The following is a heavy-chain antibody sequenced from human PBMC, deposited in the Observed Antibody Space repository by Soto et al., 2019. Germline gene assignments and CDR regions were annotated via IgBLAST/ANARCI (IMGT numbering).Heavy chain of an antibody. CDR1: GFTFDDHT. V-gene: IGHV3-9*01. CDR2: INWNSGIS. Sequence: DAQLVESGGGLVQPGKSLRISCVASGFTFDDHTMQWVRQAPGRGLEWVSCINWNSGISGYAESVKGRLTIARDNAKNSLYLRMDSLRPDDPAGYYCTKEAHRPSGYFEGFDVWGQGTKVTVSS. CDR3: TKEAHRPSGYFEGFDV. J-gene: IGHJ3*01. D-gene: IGHD3-22*01.